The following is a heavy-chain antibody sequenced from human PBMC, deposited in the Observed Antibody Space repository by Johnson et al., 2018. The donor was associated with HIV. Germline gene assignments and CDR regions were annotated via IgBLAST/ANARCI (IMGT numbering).Heavy chain of an antibody. Sequence: VQLVESGGGLVQPGGSLKLSCAASGFTFSGSAMHWVRQASGKGLEWVGRIRSKANSYATAYAASVQGRFTISRDNSKNTLYLQMNSLRAEDTAVYYCANGGYSYGYDAFDIWGQGTMVTVSS. J-gene: IGHJ3*02. CDR3: ANGGYSYGYDAFDI. CDR1: GFTFSGSA. V-gene: IGHV3-73*02. D-gene: IGHD5-18*01. CDR2: IRSKANSYAT.